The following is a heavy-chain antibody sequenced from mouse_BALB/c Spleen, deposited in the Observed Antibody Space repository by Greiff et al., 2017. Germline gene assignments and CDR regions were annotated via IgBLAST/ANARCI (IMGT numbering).Heavy chain of an antibody. CDR1: GFTFSSFG. V-gene: IGHV5-17*02. CDR3: ARYYYGSSYYFDY. J-gene: IGHJ2*01. CDR2: ISSGSSTI. D-gene: IGHD1-1*01. Sequence: EVKLMESGGGLVQPGGSRKLSCAASGFTFSSFGMHWVRQAPEKGLEWVAYISSGSSTIYYADTVKGRFTISRDNPKNTLFLQMTSLRSEDTAMYYCARYYYGSSYYFDYWGQGTTLTVSS.